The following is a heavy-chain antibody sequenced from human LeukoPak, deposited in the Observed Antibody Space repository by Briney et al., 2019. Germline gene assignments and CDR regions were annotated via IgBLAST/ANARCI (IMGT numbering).Heavy chain of an antibody. CDR3: ARNVANTGDFDY. D-gene: IGHD7-27*01. J-gene: IGHJ4*02. Sequence: GASVNVSCKASGYTFTKYDINWVGQGTGQGREWMGWMNPNSGETGYAQTFQDRVTMTRDTSINTAYMELSSLTSEDTAVYYCARNVANTGDFDYWGQGTLVTVSS. CDR1: GYTFTKYD. CDR2: MNPNSGET. V-gene: IGHV1-8*01.